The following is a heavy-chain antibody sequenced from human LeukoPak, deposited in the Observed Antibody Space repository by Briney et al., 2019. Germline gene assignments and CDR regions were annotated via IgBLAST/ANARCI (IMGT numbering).Heavy chain of an antibody. Sequence: GGSLRLSCVASGFTFSSYWMHWVRQDPRKGLVWVSRISGDGRNINYADSVRGRFTISRDNSKNTLFLQMTSLRVEDTAVYYCAKGKAVAGPLDYWGQGTLVTVSS. CDR1: GFTFSSYW. CDR2: ISGDGRNI. V-gene: IGHV3-74*01. CDR3: AKGKAVAGPLDY. J-gene: IGHJ4*02. D-gene: IGHD6-19*01.